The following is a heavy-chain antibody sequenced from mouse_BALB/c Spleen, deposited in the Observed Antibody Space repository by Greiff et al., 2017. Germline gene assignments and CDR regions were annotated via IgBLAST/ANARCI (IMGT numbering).Heavy chain of an antibody. CDR1: GYTFTSYW. J-gene: IGHJ3*01. D-gene: IGHD1-1*01. CDR2: INPSTGYT. CDR3: ARIADYYGSSPGAY. V-gene: IGHV1-7*01. Sequence: VQLKESGAELAKPGASVKMSCKASGYTFTSYWMHWVKQRPGQGLEWIGYINPSTGYTEYNQKFKDKATLTADKSSSTAYMQLSSLTSEDSAVYYCARIADYYGSSPGAYWGQGTLVTVSA.